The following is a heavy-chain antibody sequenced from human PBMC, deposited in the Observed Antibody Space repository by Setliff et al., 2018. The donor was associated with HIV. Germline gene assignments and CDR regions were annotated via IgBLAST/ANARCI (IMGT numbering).Heavy chain of an antibody. J-gene: IGHJ4*02. CDR1: GYSLTSGYY. V-gene: IGHV4-38-2*01. Sequence: SETLSLTCGVSGYSLTSGYYWGWIRQPPGKGLEWIGSIHDSGRTYYNPSLKSRVTISVDTSKNQFSLKLSSVTAADTAVYYCARARSDWYNVRPYYFDLWGQGTPVTVSS. CDR2: IHDSGRT. D-gene: IGHD6-19*01. CDR3: ARARSDWYNVRPYYFDL.